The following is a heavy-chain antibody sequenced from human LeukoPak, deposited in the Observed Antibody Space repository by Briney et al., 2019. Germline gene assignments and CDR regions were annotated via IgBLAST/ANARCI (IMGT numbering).Heavy chain of an antibody. CDR3: ASAMVRGVIQLNY. J-gene: IGHJ4*02. D-gene: IGHD3-10*01. CDR2: IKQDGSEK. V-gene: IGHV3-7*01. CDR1: GFTFSNYW. Sequence: PGGSLRLSCVASGFTFSNYWMTWLRQAPGKGLEWVANIKQDGSEKYYLDSVKGRFTISRDNAKNSLYLQMNSLRAEDTAVYYCASAMVRGVIQLNYWGQGTLVTVSS.